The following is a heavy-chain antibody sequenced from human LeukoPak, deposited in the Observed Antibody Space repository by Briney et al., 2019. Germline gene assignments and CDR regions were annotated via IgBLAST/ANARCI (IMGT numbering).Heavy chain of an antibody. Sequence: GGSLRLSCAASGFTFSSYSMNWVRQAPGKGLEWVSYISSSSSTIYYADSVKGRFTISRDNAKNSLYLQMNSLRAEDTAVYYCARRRGWTVLRFLEWEHLWFDYWGQGTLVTVSS. CDR2: ISSSSSTI. CDR1: GFTFSSYS. CDR3: ARRRGWTVLRFLEWEHLWFDY. V-gene: IGHV3-48*04. D-gene: IGHD3-3*01. J-gene: IGHJ4*02.